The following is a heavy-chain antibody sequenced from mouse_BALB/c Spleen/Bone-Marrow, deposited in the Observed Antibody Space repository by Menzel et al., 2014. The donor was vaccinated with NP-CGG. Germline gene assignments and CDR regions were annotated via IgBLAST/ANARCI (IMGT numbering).Heavy chain of an antibody. CDR2: ISSGGGST. J-gene: IGHJ3*01. V-gene: IGHV5-12-1*01. D-gene: IGHD1-1*01. Sequence: EVQGVESGGGLVKPGGSLKLSCAASGFAFSSYDMSWVRRTPEKRLEWVAYISSGGGSTYYSDTVKGRFTISRDNAKNTLYLQMSSLKSEDTAMYYCARQILRGFAYWGQGTLVTVSA. CDR3: ARQILRGFAY. CDR1: GFAFSSYD.